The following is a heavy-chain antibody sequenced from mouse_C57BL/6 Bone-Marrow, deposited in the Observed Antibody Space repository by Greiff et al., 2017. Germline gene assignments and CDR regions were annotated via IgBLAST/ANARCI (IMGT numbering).Heavy chain of an antibody. CDR2: INPNNGGT. Sequence: EVQLQQSGPELVKPGASVQISCKASGYTFTDYYMNWVKQSHGKSLEWIGDINPNNGGTSYNQKFKGKATLTVDKSSSTAYMEHRSLTSEDSAVYYCARSPAYYSNSYAMDYWGQGTSVTVSS. V-gene: IGHV1-26*01. D-gene: IGHD2-5*01. CDR3: ARSPAYYSNSYAMDY. J-gene: IGHJ4*01. CDR1: GYTFTDYY.